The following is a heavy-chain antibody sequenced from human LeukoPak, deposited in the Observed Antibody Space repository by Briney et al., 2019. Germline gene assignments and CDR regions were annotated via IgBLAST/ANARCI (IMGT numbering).Heavy chain of an antibody. V-gene: IGHV3-7*03. CDR1: GFTFSSYW. CDR3: ARSYSSGWYRGSRYFDY. Sequence: PGGSLRLSCAASGFTFSSYWMSWVRKAPGKGLEWVASIKQDGSEKYYVDSVKGRFTISRDNAKNSLYLQMNSLRAEDTAVYYCARSYSSGWYRGSRYFDYWGQGTLVTVSS. J-gene: IGHJ4*02. D-gene: IGHD6-19*01. CDR2: IKQDGSEK.